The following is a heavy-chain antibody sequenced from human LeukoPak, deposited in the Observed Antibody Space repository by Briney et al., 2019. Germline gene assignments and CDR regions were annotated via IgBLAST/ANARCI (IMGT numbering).Heavy chain of an antibody. Sequence: ASVKVSCTASGYTFTSYGISWVRQAPGQGLEWMGWISAYNGNTNYAQKLLGRVTMTTDTSTSTAYMELRSLRSDDTAVYYCAKNRGYSYSAYWGQEPLVTVSS. V-gene: IGHV1-18*01. CDR3: AKNRGYSYSAY. J-gene: IGHJ4*02. CDR1: GYTFTSYG. CDR2: ISAYNGNT. D-gene: IGHD5-18*01.